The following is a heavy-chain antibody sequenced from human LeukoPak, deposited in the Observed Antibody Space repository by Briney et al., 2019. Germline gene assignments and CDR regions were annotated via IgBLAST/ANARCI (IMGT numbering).Heavy chain of an antibody. CDR3: AKDLRLLWFGEPDNWFDP. J-gene: IGHJ5*02. CDR1: GFTFSSYG. V-gene: IGHV3-30*02. D-gene: IGHD3-10*01. CDR2: MRYDGSNK. Sequence: GGSLRLSCAASGFTFSSYGMHWVRQAPGKGLEWVAFMRYDGSNKYYADSVKGRFTISRDNSKNTLYLQMNSLRAEDTAVYYCAKDLRLLWFGEPDNWFDPWGQGTLVTVSS.